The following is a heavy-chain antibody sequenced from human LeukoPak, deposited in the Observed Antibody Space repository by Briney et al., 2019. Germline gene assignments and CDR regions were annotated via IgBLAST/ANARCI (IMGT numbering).Heavy chain of an antibody. Sequence: ASVKVSCKASGYTFTSYDINWVRQATGQGLEWMGWMYPNSGETGYVQKLRGRVTMTRNTSLRTASMEMGSRRYEETAVYLCARSHQGYSYGPHYYYYGMDVWGQGSTVTVSS. CDR1: GYTFTSYD. V-gene: IGHV1-8*01. D-gene: IGHD5-18*01. J-gene: IGHJ6*02. CDR3: ARSHQGYSYGPHYYYYGMDV. CDR2: MYPNSGET.